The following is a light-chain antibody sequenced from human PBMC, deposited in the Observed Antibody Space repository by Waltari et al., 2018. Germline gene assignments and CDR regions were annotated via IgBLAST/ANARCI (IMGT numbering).Light chain of an antibody. CDR3: QAWDSSTAV. J-gene: IGLJ2*01. CDR1: QLRDKY. V-gene: IGLV3-1*01. Sequence: YELTQPPSVSVSPRQTASITCSGDQLRDKYVYWYKPRAGLPPVLVIYQDDTRPSGIPERFSGSNSGTTATLTISGTQADDEAVYYCQAWDSSTAVFGGGTKVTVL. CDR2: QDD.